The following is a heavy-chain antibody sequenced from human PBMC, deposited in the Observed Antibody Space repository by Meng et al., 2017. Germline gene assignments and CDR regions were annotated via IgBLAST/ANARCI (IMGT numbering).Heavy chain of an antibody. CDR3: ARIPDSGKSGS. CDR1: RYTFTGYY. D-gene: IGHD1-26*01. V-gene: IGHV1-2*02. J-gene: IGHJ4*02. Sequence: QMVQSGAGVKNACASVKVSCKSSRYTFTGYYLNWVRQATGQGREWMGWINPNNGGKNYAQKFQGRVTMTRDTSISTAYMELSRLRSDDTAVYYCARIPDSGKSGSWGQGTLVTVSS. CDR2: INPNNGGK.